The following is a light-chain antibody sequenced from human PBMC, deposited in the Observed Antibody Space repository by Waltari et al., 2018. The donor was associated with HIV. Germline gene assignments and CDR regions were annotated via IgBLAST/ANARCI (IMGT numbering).Light chain of an antibody. CDR1: QHISRW. CDR2: KAS. V-gene: IGKV1-5*03. Sequence: DIQMTQSPSTLSASVGDRVTITCRASQHISRWLAWYQQKPVKAPKLLIQKASTLETGGPSRFSGSGSGTEFTLTISSLQPDEFAAYYCQHYNSYPYSFGQGTKLEIK. CDR3: QHYNSYPYS. J-gene: IGKJ2*03.